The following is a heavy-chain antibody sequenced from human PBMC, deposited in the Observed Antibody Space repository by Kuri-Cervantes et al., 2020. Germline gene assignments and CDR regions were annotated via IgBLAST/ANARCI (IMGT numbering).Heavy chain of an antibody. CDR3: ARGERTGTTPRPFDY. D-gene: IGHD1-1*01. V-gene: IGHV4-34*01. CDR2: INHSGST. Sequence: SETLSLTCAAYGGSFSGYYWSWIRQPPGKGLEWIGEINHSGSTNYNPSLKSRVTISVDTSKNQFSLKLSSVTAADTAVYYCARGERTGTTPRPFDYWGQGTLVTVSS. J-gene: IGHJ4*02. CDR1: GGSFSGYY.